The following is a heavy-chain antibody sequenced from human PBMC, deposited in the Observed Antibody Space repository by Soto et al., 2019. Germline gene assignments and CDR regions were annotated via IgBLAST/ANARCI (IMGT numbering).Heavy chain of an antibody. Sequence: PAEPVKLCSTVYADRFSTYWIGWVRQMPRKGMERLGVIYPGDSVTGYSPSFECQVSICADXSTSTDYRQWDSLKASETAIYYCATHITEINYCYKGPKDAFDIGGKGTMVTVSS. CDR3: ATHITEINYCYKGPKDAFDI. V-gene: IGHV5-51*01. CDR2: IYPGDSVT. CDR1: ADRFSTYW. D-gene: IGHD3-16*02. J-gene: IGHJ3*02.